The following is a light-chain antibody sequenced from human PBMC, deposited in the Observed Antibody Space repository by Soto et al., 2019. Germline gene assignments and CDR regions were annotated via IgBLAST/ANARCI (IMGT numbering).Light chain of an antibody. J-gene: IGKJ4*01. V-gene: IGKV3-20*01. CDR2: GAS. Sequence: EIVLTQSPGTLSLSPGERATLSCRARQSVTSSYLAWYQQKPGQAPRLLLYGASSRATGIPDRFSGVGSGTDFTLTISRLEPEDFAVYYCQQYGSSPLTFGGGTKVEI. CDR3: QQYGSSPLT. CDR1: QSVTSSY.